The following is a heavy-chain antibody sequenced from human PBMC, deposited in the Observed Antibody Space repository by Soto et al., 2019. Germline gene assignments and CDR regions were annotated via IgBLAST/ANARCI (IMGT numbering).Heavy chain of an antibody. Sequence: QVQLVQSGAEVKKPGASVKVSCKASGYTFTSYRISWVRQAPGQGLEWMGWISAYNGHTNYAQKLQGRVTMTTDTPTSTAYMELRSLRSDDTAVYYCARVDLEGRYFARFDYWGQGTLVTVSS. CDR3: ARVDLEGRYFARFDY. D-gene: IGHD3-9*01. V-gene: IGHV1-18*01. CDR2: ISAYNGHT. J-gene: IGHJ4*02. CDR1: GYTFTSYR.